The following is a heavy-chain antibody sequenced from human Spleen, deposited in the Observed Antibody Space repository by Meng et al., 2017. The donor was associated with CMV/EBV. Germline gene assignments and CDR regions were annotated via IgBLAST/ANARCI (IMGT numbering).Heavy chain of an antibody. J-gene: IGHJ4*02. D-gene: IGHD3-22*01. CDR2: IYWDDDK. CDR1: GLSLITTGVG. V-gene: IGHV2-5*02. Sequence: GLSLITTGVGGGWFRQPHRRALEWLALIYWDDDKRYSPSLKSRLTITKDTSKNQVVLTMANMDPVDTATYYCAHRDYYNSGGYYSWGQGTLVTVSS. CDR3: AHRDYYNSGGYYS.